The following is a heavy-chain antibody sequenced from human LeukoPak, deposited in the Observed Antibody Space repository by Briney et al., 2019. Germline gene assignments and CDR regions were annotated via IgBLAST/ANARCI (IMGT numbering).Heavy chain of an antibody. CDR1: GGSISSGGYY. Sequence: SQTLSLTCTVSGGSISSGGYYWSWIRQHPGKGLEWIGYIYYSGSTYYNPSLKSRVTISVDTSKNQFSLKLSSVTAADTAVYYCARVQVRLGLPPFVDYWGQGTLVTVSS. J-gene: IGHJ4*02. CDR2: IYYSGST. D-gene: IGHD3-10*01. CDR3: ARVQVRLGLPPFVDY. V-gene: IGHV4-31*03.